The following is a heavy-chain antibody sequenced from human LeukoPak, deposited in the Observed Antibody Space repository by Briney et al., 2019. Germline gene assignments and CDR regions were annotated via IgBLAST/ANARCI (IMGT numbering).Heavy chain of an antibody. D-gene: IGHD2-2*01. CDR3: ARDLPPGGYCSSTSCYYGENWFDP. V-gene: IGHV4-61*02. CDR2: IYTSRST. CDR1: GGSISSGGYY. Sequence: SETLSLTCTVSGGSISSGGYYWSWIRQPAGKGLEWIGRIYTSRSTNYNPSLKSRVTMSVDTSKNQFSLKLSSVTAADTAVYYCARDLPPGGYCSSTSCYYGENWFDPWGQGTLVTVSS. J-gene: IGHJ5*02.